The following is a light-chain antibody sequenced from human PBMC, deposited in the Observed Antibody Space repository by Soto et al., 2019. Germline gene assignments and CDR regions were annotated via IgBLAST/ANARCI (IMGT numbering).Light chain of an antibody. CDR1: QDISHC. CDR2: AAS. Sequence: SXSVXXRVXXTGRASQDISHCLAWYPQKPGKAPRLLIFAASNLPTDVPSRFSGSGYGTDFSLTINGLQPEDFATYYCQQAKSFPLTFGGGTKVDI. CDR3: QQAKSFPLT. J-gene: IGKJ4*01. V-gene: IGKV1-12*01.